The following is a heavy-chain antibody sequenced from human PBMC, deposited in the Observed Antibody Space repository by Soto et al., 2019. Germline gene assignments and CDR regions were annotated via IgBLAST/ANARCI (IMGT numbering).Heavy chain of an antibody. CDR1: GYTFTGYY. CDR3: ARDLRGGYSYGYFEDGFDY. CDR2: INPNSGGT. Sequence: GASVKVSCKASGYTFTGYYMHWVRQAPGQGLEWMGWINPNSGGTNYAQKFQGWVTMTRDTSISTAYMELSRLRSDDTAVYYCARDLRGGYSYGYFEDGFDYWGQGTLVTVSS. D-gene: IGHD5-18*01. J-gene: IGHJ4*02. V-gene: IGHV1-2*04.